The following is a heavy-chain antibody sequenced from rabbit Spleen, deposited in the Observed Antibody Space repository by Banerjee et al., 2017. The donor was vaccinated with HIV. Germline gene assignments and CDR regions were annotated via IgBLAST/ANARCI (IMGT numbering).Heavy chain of an antibody. Sequence: QSLEESGGGLVQPEGSLTLTCTTSGFSFSNNDYICWVRQAPEKGLEWIACTAAGRSAYTYYATWAKGRFTISKASSTSVTLQMASLTTADTATYFCARDTGTSFSTYGMDLWGPGTLVTVS. J-gene: IGHJ6*01. CDR1: GFSFSNNDY. D-gene: IGHD8-1*01. V-gene: IGHV1S40*01. CDR2: TAAGRSAYT. CDR3: ARDTGTSFSTYGMDL.